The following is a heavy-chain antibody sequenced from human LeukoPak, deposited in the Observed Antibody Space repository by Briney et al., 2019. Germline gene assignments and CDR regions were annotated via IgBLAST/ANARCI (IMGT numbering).Heavy chain of an antibody. Sequence: GGSLRLSCAASGFTFSRSAMTWVRQTPGKGLDWVSSISSSGNTYYADSVKGRSTISRDNSKNMLYLQMNSLRAEDTAVYYCAKGRISEDGLDFWGQGTLVTVSS. J-gene: IGHJ4*02. V-gene: IGHV3-23*01. CDR1: GFTFSRSA. CDR2: ISSSGNT. CDR3: AKGRISEDGLDF. D-gene: IGHD6-13*01.